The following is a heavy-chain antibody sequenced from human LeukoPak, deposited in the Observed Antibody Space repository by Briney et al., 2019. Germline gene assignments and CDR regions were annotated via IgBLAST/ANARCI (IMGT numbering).Heavy chain of an antibody. Sequence: PSETLSLTCAVYGGSFSGYYWSWIRQPPGKGLEWIGEINHSGSTNYNPSLKGRVTISVDTSKNQFSLKLSSVTAADTAVYCCARTDFWSGYWFDPWGQGTLVTVSS. J-gene: IGHJ5*02. V-gene: IGHV4-34*01. CDR3: ARTDFWSGYWFDP. D-gene: IGHD3-3*01. CDR1: GGSFSGYY. CDR2: INHSGST.